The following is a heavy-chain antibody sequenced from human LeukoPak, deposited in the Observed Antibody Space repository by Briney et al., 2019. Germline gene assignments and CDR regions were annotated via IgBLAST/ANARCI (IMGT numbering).Heavy chain of an antibody. CDR2: ISGSGGST. D-gene: IGHD2-15*01. J-gene: IGHJ4*02. CDR3: AKDLSHCSGGSCYSGKLSIVVDY. CDR1: GFSFSSYA. Sequence: GGSLRLSCAASGFSFSSYAMSWVRQAPGEGLEWVSAISGSGGSTSYADSVKGRFTISRDNSKNTLYLQMNSLRAEDTAVYYCAKDLSHCSGGSCYSGKLSIVVDYWGQGTLVTVSS. V-gene: IGHV3-23*01.